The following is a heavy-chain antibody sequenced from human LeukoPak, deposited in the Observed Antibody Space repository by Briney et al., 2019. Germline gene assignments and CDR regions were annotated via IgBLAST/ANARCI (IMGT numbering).Heavy chain of an antibody. CDR3: ATEYYYGSEYNWFDP. J-gene: IGHJ5*02. Sequence: ASVKVSCKVSGYTLTELSMHWVRQAPGKGLEWMGGFDPEDGETIYAQKFQGRVTMTEDTSTDTAYMELSSLRSEDTAVYYCATEYYYGSEYNWFDPWGQGTLVTVSS. V-gene: IGHV1-24*01. CDR2: FDPEDGET. CDR1: GYTLTELS. D-gene: IGHD3-10*01.